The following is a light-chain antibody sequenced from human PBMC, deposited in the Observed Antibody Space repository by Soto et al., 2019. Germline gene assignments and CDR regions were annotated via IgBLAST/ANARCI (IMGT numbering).Light chain of an antibody. CDR3: QTWDTRNVV. J-gene: IGLJ2*01. CDR2: VNDDGTY. Sequence: QLVLTQSPSASAPLGASVKLTCTLTSGQSSYAIAWHQQQPEKGPRYLMKVNDDGTYSKGDGIPDRFSGSSSGAERYLTISSLHSDDEADYYCQTWDTRNVVFGGGTQLTVL. CDR1: SGQSSYA. V-gene: IGLV4-69*02.